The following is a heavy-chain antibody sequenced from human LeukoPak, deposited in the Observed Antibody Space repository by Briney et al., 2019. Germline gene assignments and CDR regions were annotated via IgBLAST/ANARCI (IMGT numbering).Heavy chain of an antibody. D-gene: IGHD1/OR15-1a*01. V-gene: IGHV4-59*08. CDR2: IYYSGST. J-gene: IGHJ5*02. CDR1: GGSISSYY. Sequence: PSETLSLTCTVSGGSISSYYWSWIRQPPGKGLEWIGYIYYSGSTNYNPSLKSRVTISVDTSKNQFSLKLSSVTAADTAVYYCASQELGQEFDPWGQGTLVTVSS. CDR3: ASQELGQEFDP.